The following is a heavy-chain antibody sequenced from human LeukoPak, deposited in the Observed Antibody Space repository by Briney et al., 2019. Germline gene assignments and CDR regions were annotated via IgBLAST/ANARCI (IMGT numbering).Heavy chain of an antibody. CDR1: GFTFSSYW. Sequence: GGSLRLSCAASGFTFSSYWMSWVRQAPGKGLEWVANIKQDGSAKYYVDSVKGRFTISRDNAKNSLYLQMNSLRAEDTAVYYCARDQRYCSSSSCPWEPFDYWGQGTLVTVSS. CDR2: IKQDGSAK. V-gene: IGHV3-7*05. J-gene: IGHJ4*02. D-gene: IGHD2-2*01. CDR3: ARDQRYCSSSSCPWEPFDY.